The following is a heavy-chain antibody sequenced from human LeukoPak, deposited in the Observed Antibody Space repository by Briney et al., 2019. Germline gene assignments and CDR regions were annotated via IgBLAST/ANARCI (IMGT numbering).Heavy chain of an antibody. D-gene: IGHD3-10*01. V-gene: IGHV3-30*02. CDR1: GFTFSSYA. J-gene: IGHJ4*02. CDR2: IRYDGNNK. CDR3: GRHAYGGSPPLS. Sequence: PGGSLRLSCAASGFTFSSYAMHWVRQAPGKGLEWVAFIRYDGNNKYYADSVKGRFTISRDNAKNTVYLQMNNLRAEDTALYYCGRHAYGGSPPLSWGQGALVTVSS.